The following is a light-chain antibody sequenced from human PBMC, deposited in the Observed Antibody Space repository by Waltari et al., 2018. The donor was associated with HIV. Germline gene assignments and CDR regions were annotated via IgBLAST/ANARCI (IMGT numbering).Light chain of an antibody. CDR3: QHPIKT. J-gene: IGKJ3*01. CDR1: QNISTW. V-gene: IGKV1-5*03. CDR2: RAS. Sequence: IQMTQSPSTLSAYVGDRVTITCRASQNISTWLAWYQQKPGKAPKLLIYRASNLESGVPSRFSGSGSGTEFTLTISSLQPDDLATYYCQHPIKTFGPGTKVEIK.